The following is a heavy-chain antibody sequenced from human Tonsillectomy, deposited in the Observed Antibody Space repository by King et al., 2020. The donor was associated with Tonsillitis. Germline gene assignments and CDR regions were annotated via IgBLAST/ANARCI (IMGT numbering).Heavy chain of an antibody. CDR2: SNSDGSST. J-gene: IGHJ4*02. CDR3: ARDRTETVVEARVS. V-gene: IGHV3-74*01. Sequence: VQLVESGGGLVQPGGSLRLSCAASGFTFSSYWMHWVRQAPGKGLVWVSRSNSDGSSTSYADAVKGRFTISRDNAKNTLYLQMNSLRAEDTAVYYCARDRTETVVEARVSGGQGTLVTVSS. CDR1: GFTFSSYW. D-gene: IGHD3-3*01.